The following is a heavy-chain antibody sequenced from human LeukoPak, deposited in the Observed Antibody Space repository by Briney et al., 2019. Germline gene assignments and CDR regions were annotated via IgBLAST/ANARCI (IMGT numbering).Heavy chain of an antibody. Sequence: GGSLRLSCSASGFTFSSFWMHWVRQAPGKGLVWVSHINTDGSSTNYADSVKGRFTISRDDAKNSLYLHLDSLTVADTAVYFCARGNYDFAYDPWGQGTLVTVSS. J-gene: IGHJ5*02. D-gene: IGHD3-3*01. CDR3: ARGNYDFAYDP. V-gene: IGHV3-74*01. CDR1: GFTFSSFW. CDR2: INTDGSST.